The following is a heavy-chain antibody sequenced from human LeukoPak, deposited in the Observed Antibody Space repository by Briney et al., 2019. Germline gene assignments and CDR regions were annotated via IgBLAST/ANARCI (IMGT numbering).Heavy chain of an antibody. V-gene: IGHV3-74*01. CDR1: GFTFSSYW. D-gene: IGHD3-10*01. Sequence: GGSLRLSCAASGFTFSSYWMNWVRQAPGKGLVWVSRINTDGSSTSYADSVKGRFTISRDNSKNTLYLQMNSLRAEDTAVYYCAKDVLVWFGEPYGTYYFDHWGQGTLDTVSS. CDR3: AKDVLVWFGEPYGTYYFDH. J-gene: IGHJ4*02. CDR2: INTDGSST.